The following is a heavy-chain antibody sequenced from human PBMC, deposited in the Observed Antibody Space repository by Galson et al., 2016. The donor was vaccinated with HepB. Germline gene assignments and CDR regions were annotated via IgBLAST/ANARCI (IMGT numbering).Heavy chain of an antibody. CDR1: GGTFSSNA. CDR2: IIPNFGTT. Sequence: SVKVSCKASGGTFSSNAFSWVRQAPGQGLEWMGGIIPNFGTTNYAQKFQGRVTITADESTRTAYMELSSLRSEDTVVYYCARALYYYESSGYYESLYYFDYWGQGTLVTVSS. CDR3: ARALYYYESSGYYESLYYFDY. V-gene: IGHV1-69*13. D-gene: IGHD3-22*01. J-gene: IGHJ4*02.